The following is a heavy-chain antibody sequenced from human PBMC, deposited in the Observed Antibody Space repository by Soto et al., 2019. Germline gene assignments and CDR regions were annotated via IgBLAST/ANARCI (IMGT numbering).Heavy chain of an antibody. V-gene: IGHV4-59*01. CDR1: GGSITSSY. CDR2: IYDTGISGYTPST. CDR3: ARAPSPYDSSGYYLGAPGSSSYGMDL. D-gene: IGHD3-22*01. Sequence: PSETLSLTCTVSGGSITSSYWSLIRRPPGKGLEWIAYIYDTGISGYTPSTSYNPSLKSRVTMSLDTSKNQFSLKLSSVTAADTAVYYCARAPSPYDSSGYYLGAPGSSSYGMDLWGQGTTVTVSS. J-gene: IGHJ6*02.